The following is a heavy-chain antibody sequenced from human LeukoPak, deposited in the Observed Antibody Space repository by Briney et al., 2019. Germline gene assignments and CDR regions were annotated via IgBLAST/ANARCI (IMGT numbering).Heavy chain of an antibody. J-gene: IGHJ4*02. CDR1: GGSFSGYY. V-gene: IGHV4-34*01. CDR2: INHSGST. Sequence: PSETLSLTCAVYGGSFSGYYWSWIRQPPGKGLEWIGEINHSGSTNYNPSLKSRVTISVDTSKNQFSLKLSSVTAADTAVYYCARVVYYGSGSPFFDYWGQGTLVTVSS. CDR3: ARVVYYGSGSPFFDY. D-gene: IGHD3-10*01.